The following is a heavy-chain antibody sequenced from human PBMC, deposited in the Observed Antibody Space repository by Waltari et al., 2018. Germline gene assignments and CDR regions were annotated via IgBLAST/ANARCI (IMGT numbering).Heavy chain of an antibody. CDR2: IYSGGST. CDR1: GLPFSSFW. Sequence: EVQLVEFGGGLVQPGGSLRLSCAASGLPFSSFWMSWVRQAPGKGLEWVSVIYSGGSTYYADSVKGRFTISRDKSKNTLYLQMNSLRAEDTAVYYCARDGLAVAGNSAYYYYGMDVWGQGTTVTVSS. CDR3: ARDGLAVAGNSAYYYYGMDV. J-gene: IGHJ6*02. V-gene: IGHV3-66*02. D-gene: IGHD6-19*01.